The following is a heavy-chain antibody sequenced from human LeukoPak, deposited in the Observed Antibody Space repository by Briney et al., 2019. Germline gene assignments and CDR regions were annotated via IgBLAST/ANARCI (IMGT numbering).Heavy chain of an antibody. Sequence: GGSLRLSCAASGFSFSSYGIHWVRQAPGKGLEWVGRSRDKGNSYTTAYAASVRGRFTISRDDSKNSLYLQMNSLKIEDTAVYYCTKLARAPRDFDYWGQGTLVTVSS. CDR3: TKLARAPRDFDY. D-gene: IGHD3-10*01. V-gene: IGHV3-72*01. CDR2: SRDKGNSYTT. J-gene: IGHJ4*01. CDR1: GFSFSSYG.